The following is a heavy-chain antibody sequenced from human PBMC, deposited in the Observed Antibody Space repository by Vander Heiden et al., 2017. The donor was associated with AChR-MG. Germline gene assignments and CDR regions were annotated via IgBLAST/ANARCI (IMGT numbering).Heavy chain of an antibody. V-gene: IGHV3-21*01. CDR2: ISSSSSYI. Sequence: EVQLVESGGGLVKPGGSLRLPRAASGLTFSSHSMNWVRQAPGKGLEWVSSISSSSSYIYYADSVKGRFTISRDNAKNSLYLQMNSLRAEDTAVYYCARGPDIVVVVAAPYYFDYWGQGTLVTVSS. CDR1: GLTFSSHS. CDR3: ARGPDIVVVVAAPYYFDY. J-gene: IGHJ4*02. D-gene: IGHD2-15*01.